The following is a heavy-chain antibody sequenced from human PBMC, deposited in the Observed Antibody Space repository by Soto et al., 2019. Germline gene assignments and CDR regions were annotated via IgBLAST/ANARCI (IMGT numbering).Heavy chain of an antibody. CDR3: ARSSGSYRHLAY. Sequence: EVQLVESGGGLVQAGGSLRLSCAASGFTFSDHYMDWVRQAPGKGLEWVGRSRNKGNSYTTEYAASVKGRFIISRDESKNSLYLQMNSLKIEDTAVYYCARSSGSYRHLAYWGQGTLVTVSS. CDR2: SRNKGNSYTT. J-gene: IGHJ4*02. V-gene: IGHV3-72*01. CDR1: GFTFSDHY. D-gene: IGHD1-26*01.